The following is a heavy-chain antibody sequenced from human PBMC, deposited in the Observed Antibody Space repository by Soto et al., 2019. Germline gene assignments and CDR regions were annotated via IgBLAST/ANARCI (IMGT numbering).Heavy chain of an antibody. CDR1: GFTVSSNY. Sequence: GGSLTLSCAGSGFTVSSNYMSWARQAPGKGLEWVSVIYSGGSAYYADSVKGRFTIYRDNTKNTLYLQMNRLRTEDTAVYYCARHGYSYGGGYFDYWGQGTLVTVSS. CDR3: ARHGYSYGGGYFDY. D-gene: IGHD5-18*01. V-gene: IGHV3-66*04. CDR2: IYSGGSA. J-gene: IGHJ4*02.